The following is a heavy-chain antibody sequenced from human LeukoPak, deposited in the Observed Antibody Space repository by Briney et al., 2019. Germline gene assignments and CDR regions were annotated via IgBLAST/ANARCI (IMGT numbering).Heavy chain of an antibody. J-gene: IGHJ5*02. CDR2: INSDGSST. CDR3: ARDSGYYYGWFDP. Sequence: GGSLRLSCAASGFTFSSYWMHWVRHAPGKGLVWVSRINSDGSSTGYADSVKGRFTISRDNAKNTLYLQMNSLRAEDTAVYYCARDSGYYYGWFDPWGQGTLVTVSS. CDR1: GFTFSSYW. D-gene: IGHD3-22*01. V-gene: IGHV3-74*01.